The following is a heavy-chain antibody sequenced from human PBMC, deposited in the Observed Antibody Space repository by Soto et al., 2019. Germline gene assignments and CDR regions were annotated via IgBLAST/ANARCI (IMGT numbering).Heavy chain of an antibody. Sequence: QVQLVQSGAEVKQPGSSVRVSCKASGGTFSIYAISWVRQAPGQGLEWMGGIIPIFGTTSFAQKFQGRVTITADESTSTAYMELSSLRSEDTAVYYCARAKEEGWADHWFFDLWGRGTLVTVSS. CDR1: GGTFSIYA. V-gene: IGHV1-69*01. CDR2: IIPIFGTT. CDR3: ARAKEEGWADHWFFDL. J-gene: IGHJ2*01. D-gene: IGHD3-16*01.